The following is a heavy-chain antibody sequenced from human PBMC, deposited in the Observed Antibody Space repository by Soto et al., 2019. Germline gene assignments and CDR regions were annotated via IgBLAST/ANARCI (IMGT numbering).Heavy chain of an antibody. J-gene: IGHJ4*02. CDR3: ARRPGYCSNGVCYTFFDY. Sequence: GESLKISCKGSGYSFTNYWIGWVRQMPGKGLEWMGSIYPGDSNTRYSPSFQGQVTISADKSISTAYLQWSSLKASDTAMYYCARRPGYCSNGVCYTFFDYWGQGTLVTVSS. V-gene: IGHV5-51*01. CDR2: IYPGDSNT. CDR1: GYSFTNYW. D-gene: IGHD2-8*01.